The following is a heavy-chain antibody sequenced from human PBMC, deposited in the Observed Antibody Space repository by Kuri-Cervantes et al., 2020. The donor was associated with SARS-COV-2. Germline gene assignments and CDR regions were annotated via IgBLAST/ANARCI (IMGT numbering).Heavy chain of an antibody. CDR3: ARALLLWFGELPSH. CDR2: ISSSSSYI. D-gene: IGHD3-10*01. V-gene: IGHV3-21*04. CDR1: GFTFSSYS. Sequence: GEFLKISCAASGFTFSSYSMNWVRQAPGKGLEWVSSISSSSSYIYYADSVKGRFTISRDNAKNSLYLQMNSLRAEDTAVYYCARALLLWFGELPSHWGQGTLVTVSS. J-gene: IGHJ4*02.